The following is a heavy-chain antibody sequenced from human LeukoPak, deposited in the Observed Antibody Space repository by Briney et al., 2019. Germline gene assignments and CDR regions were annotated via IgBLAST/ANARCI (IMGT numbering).Heavy chain of an antibody. D-gene: IGHD3-10*01. J-gene: IGHJ3*02. CDR3: ARDRRFGESSDAFDI. V-gene: IGHV3-49*04. Sequence: LRLFSTASGVTFGGCNMWWVWEGPPPGQGREWFVRSKAYGETTQYAASVKGRFTISRDGYKGIAYLKINSLNTEDTALYYCARDRRFGESSDAFDIWGQGTMVTVSS. CDR1: GVTFGGCN. CDR2: VRSKAYGETT.